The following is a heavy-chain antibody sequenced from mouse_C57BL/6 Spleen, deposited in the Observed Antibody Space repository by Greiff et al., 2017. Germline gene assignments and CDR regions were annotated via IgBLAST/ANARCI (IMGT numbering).Heavy chain of an antibody. J-gene: IGHJ4*01. D-gene: IGHD2-3*01. V-gene: IGHV1-18*01. CDR3: ARRTLGYYAYYYARDY. CDR1: GYTFTDYN. Sequence: EVQLQQSGPELVKPGASVKIPCKASGYTFTDYNMDWVKQSHGKSLEWIGDINPNNGGTIYNQKFKGKATLTVDKSSSTAYMELRSLTSEDTAVXYCARRTLGYYAYYYARDYWGQGTSVTVSS. CDR2: INPNNGGT.